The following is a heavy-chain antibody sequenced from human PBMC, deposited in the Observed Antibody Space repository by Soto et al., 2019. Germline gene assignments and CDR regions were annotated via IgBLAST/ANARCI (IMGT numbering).Heavy chain of an antibody. V-gene: IGHV4-59*01. J-gene: IGHJ4*02. CDR2: IYYSGST. CDR1: GGSISSYY. D-gene: IGHD4-4*01. Sequence: SETLSLTCTVSGGSISSYYWSWIRQPPGKGLEWIGYIYYSGSTNYNPSLKSRVTISVDTSKNQSSLKLSSVPAADTAVDYCSRGGSSNYCGPEYYFDYWGQGTLVTVSS. CDR3: SRGGSSNYCGPEYYFDY.